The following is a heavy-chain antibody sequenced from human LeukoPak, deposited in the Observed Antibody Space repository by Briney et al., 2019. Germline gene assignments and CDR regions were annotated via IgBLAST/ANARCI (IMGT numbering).Heavy chain of an antibody. J-gene: IGHJ3*02. CDR2: ISGSGGST. V-gene: IGHV3-23*01. D-gene: IGHD3-22*01. Sequence: PGGSLRLSCAASGFTFSSYAMSWVRQAPGKGLEWVSAISGSGGSTYYADSVKGRFTIPRDNSKNTLYLQMNSLRAEDTAVYYCAKELGYYYDSSGYYPSYAFDIWGQGTMVTVSS. CDR1: GFTFSSYA. CDR3: AKELGYYYDSSGYYPSYAFDI.